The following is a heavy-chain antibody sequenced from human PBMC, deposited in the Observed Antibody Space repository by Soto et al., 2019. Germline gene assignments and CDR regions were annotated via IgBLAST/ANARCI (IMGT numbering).Heavy chain of an antibody. CDR2: IYHSGST. CDR3: ARDGYCSGGSCPSPYYYYMDV. CDR1: SGSISSSNW. D-gene: IGHD2-15*01. Sequence: SETLSLTCAVSSGSISSSNWWSWVRQPPGKGLEWIGEIYHSGSTNYNPSLKSRVTISVDKSKNQLSLKLSSVTAADTAVYYCARDGYCSGGSCPSPYYYYMDVWGKGTTVTVSS. J-gene: IGHJ6*03. V-gene: IGHV4-4*02.